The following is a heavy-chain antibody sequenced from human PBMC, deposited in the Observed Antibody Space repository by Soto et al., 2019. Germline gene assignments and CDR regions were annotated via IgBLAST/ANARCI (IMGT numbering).Heavy chain of an antibody. CDR3: ARGSWFGELLSGMDV. Sequence: SETLSLTCAVYGGSFSGYYWSWIRQLPGKGLEWIGEINHSGSTNYNPSLKSRVTISVDTSKNQFSLKLSSVTAADTAVYYCARGSWFGELLSGMDVWGQGTTVTVSS. D-gene: IGHD3-10*01. CDR2: INHSGST. CDR1: GGSFSGYY. V-gene: IGHV4-34*01. J-gene: IGHJ6*02.